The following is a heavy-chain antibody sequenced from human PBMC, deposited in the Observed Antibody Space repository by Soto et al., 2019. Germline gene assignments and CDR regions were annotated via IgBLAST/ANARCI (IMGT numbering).Heavy chain of an antibody. CDR1: GFTFSSHG. CDR3: AKALGIAVAGTCDY. V-gene: IGHV3-23*01. Sequence: PGGSLRLSCEASGFTFSSHGMHWVRQAPGKGLEWVSAISGSGGSTYYADSVKGRFTISRDNSKNTLYLQMNSLRAEDTAVYYCAKALGIAVAGTCDYWGQGTLVTVSS. J-gene: IGHJ4*02. D-gene: IGHD6-19*01. CDR2: ISGSGGST.